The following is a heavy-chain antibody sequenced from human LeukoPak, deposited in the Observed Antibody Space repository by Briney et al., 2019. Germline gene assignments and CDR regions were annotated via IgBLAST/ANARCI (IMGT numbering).Heavy chain of an antibody. D-gene: IGHD3-10*01. CDR2: ISYDGSSK. J-gene: IGHJ4*02. Sequence: GGSLRLSCAASGFTFSSYGMHWVRQAPGKGLEWVALISYDGSSKYYADSVKGRFTISRDNSKNTLFLQMNSLRAEDTAVYYCARDSNRSGTLDYWGQETLVTVSS. V-gene: IGHV3-30*03. CDR3: ARDSNRSGTLDY. CDR1: GFTFSSYG.